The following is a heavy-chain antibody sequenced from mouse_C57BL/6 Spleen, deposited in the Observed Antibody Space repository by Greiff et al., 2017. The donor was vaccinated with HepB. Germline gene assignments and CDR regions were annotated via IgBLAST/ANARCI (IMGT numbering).Heavy chain of an antibody. J-gene: IGHJ2*01. Sequence: QVQLKESGAELVRPGASVTLSCKASGYTFTDYEMHWVKQTPVHGLEWIGAIDPETGGTAYNQKFKGKAILTADKSSSTAYMELRSLTSEDSAVYYCKRSDEYEYYLDSWGQGTTLTASS. CDR3: KRSDEYEYYLDS. CDR1: GYTFTDYE. V-gene: IGHV1-15*01. D-gene: IGHD2-4*01. CDR2: IDPETGGT.